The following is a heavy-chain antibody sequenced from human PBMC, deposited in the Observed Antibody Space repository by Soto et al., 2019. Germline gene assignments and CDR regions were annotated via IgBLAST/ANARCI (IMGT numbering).Heavy chain of an antibody. J-gene: IGHJ5*02. V-gene: IGHV3-21*01. CDR2: ISSSSSYI. CDR3: ARDRFDRPIVVVPAARTPDWFDP. D-gene: IGHD2-2*01. Sequence: GGSLRLSCAASGFTFSSYSMNWVRQAPGKGLEWVSSISSSSSYIYYADSVKGRFTISRDNAKNSLYLQMNSLRAEDTAVYYCARDRFDRPIVVVPAARTPDWFDPWGQGTLVTVSS. CDR1: GFTFSSYS.